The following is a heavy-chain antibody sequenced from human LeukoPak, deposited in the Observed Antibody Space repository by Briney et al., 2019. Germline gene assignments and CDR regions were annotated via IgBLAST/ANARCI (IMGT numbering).Heavy chain of an antibody. J-gene: IGHJ4*02. CDR2: INHSGST. CDR1: GVSFSGYY. V-gene: IGHV4-34*01. CDR3: ARGPLTEWLVTD. D-gene: IGHD6-19*01. Sequence: SETLSLTCAVYGVSFSGYYWSWIRQPPGKGLEWIGEINHSGSTNYNPSLKSRVTISVDTSKNQFSLKLSSVTAADTAVYYCARGPLTEWLVTDWGQGTLVIVSS.